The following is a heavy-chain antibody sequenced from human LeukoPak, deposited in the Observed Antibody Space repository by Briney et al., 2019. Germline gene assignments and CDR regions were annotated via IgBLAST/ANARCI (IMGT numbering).Heavy chain of an antibody. D-gene: IGHD1-26*01. Sequence: SVKVSCKASGGTFSSYSISWVRQAPGQGLEWMGGIFPIFDTADYAQKFQGRVTITADESTSTAYMELSSLRSEDTAVFYCARISLGAIWGYYYGMDVWGQGTTVTVSS. CDR2: IFPIFDTA. CDR1: GGTFSSYS. V-gene: IGHV1-69*13. J-gene: IGHJ6*02. CDR3: ARISLGAIWGYYYGMDV.